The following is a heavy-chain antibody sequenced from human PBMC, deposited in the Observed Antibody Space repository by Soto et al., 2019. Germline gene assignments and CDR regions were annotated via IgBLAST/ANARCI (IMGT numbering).Heavy chain of an antibody. CDR3: AKLSGGYYYDSSGHVDY. CDR2: ISGSGGST. D-gene: IGHD3-22*01. J-gene: IGHJ4*02. Sequence: EGSLRLSCAASGFTFSSYAMSWVRQAPGKGLEWVSAISGSGGSTYYADSVKGRFTISRDNSKNTLYLQMNSLRAEDTAVYYCAKLSGGYYYDSSGHVDYWGQGTLVTVSS. V-gene: IGHV3-23*01. CDR1: GFTFSSYA.